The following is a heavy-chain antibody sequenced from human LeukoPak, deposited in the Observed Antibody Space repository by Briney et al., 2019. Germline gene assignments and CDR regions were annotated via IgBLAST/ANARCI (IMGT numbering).Heavy chain of an antibody. D-gene: IGHD4-17*01. J-gene: IGHJ6*03. Sequence: SQTLSLTCTVSVDSISGFYWSWIRQPAGKGLQCIGRISTSGSTNYNPSLKSRVTMSVDRSTNEFSLTVRSVTAADTALYYCARGLPSYGDYVDYYFYMDVWGKGTTVTVSS. V-gene: IGHV4-4*07. CDR1: VDSISGFY. CDR3: ARGLPSYGDYVDYYFYMDV. CDR2: ISTSGST.